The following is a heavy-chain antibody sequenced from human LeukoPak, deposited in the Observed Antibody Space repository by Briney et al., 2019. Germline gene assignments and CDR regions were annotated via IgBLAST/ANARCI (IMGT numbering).Heavy chain of an antibody. V-gene: IGHV1-2*02. J-gene: IGHJ4*02. Sequence: ASVKVSCKASGYTFTGSYMHWVRQAPGQGLEWMGWINPNNGGTNYAQKFQGRVTMTRDTSISTAYMELSRLRSDDTAVYYCARDRPYSGYDPFDYWGQGTLVTVSS. CDR3: ARDRPYSGYDPFDY. CDR2: INPNNGGT. CDR1: GYTFTGSY. D-gene: IGHD5-12*01.